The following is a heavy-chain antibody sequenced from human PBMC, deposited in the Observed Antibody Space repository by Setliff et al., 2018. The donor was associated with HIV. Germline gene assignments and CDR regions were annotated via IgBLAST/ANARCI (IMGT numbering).Heavy chain of an antibody. CDR2: ISYDGSRT. V-gene: IGHV3-30*07. J-gene: IGHJ6*03. Sequence: GGSLRLSCAASGFTFSYYAMHWVRQAPGKGVEWVSVISYDGSRTYYADSVKGRFTISRDDSKNTLYLQMTSLKIYDTAVYYCVIDPTAYPTLRLYFYNMDVWGKGATVTVSS. D-gene: IGHD4-4*01. CDR3: VIDPTAYPTLRLYFYNMDV. CDR1: GFTFSYYA.